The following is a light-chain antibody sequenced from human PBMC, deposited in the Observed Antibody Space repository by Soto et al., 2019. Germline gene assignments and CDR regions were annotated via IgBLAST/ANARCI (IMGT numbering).Light chain of an antibody. V-gene: IGLV2-14*01. J-gene: IGLJ1*01. Sequence: QSVLTQPASVSGSPGQSITISCTGTSSDLAIYNYVSWYPQPPGKAPKLMIYQVTNRPSGASNRFSGSSSGNTASLTISGLQAEDEAHYYCSSYTDSSNYVFGTGTKVTVL. CDR3: SSYTDSSNYV. CDR1: SSDLAIYNY. CDR2: QVT.